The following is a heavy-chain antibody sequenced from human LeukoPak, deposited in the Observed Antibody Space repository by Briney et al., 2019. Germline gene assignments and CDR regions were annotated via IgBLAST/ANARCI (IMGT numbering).Heavy chain of an antibody. J-gene: IGHJ3*02. CDR3: ATDKGGPGTTFHDPFDN. CDR1: GHTLSEIS. V-gene: IGHV1-24*01. CDR2: FDPEDGET. D-gene: IGHD1-7*01. Sequence: ASVKVSCKVSGHTLSEISMHWVRQAPGKGLEWMGSFDPEDGETMYAENFQGRFTMTEDTSRDTAYMDLSSLRSEDTAVYFCATDKGGPGTTFHDPFDNWGQGTMVTVSS.